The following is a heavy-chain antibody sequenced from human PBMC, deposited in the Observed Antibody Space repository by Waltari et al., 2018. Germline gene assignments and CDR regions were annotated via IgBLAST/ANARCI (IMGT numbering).Heavy chain of an antibody. J-gene: IGHJ4*02. CDR2: IKHIGST. D-gene: IGHD3-9*01. CDR3: ARGRLAKTFDY. Sequence: QVQLQQWGAGLLKPSETLSLTCAVYGGSFSGYYWSWIRQPPGKGLEGIGEIKHIGSTNYNPSLKSRVTISVDTSKNQFSLKLSSVTAADTAVYYCARGRLAKTFDYWGQGTLVTVSS. CDR1: GGSFSGYY. V-gene: IGHV4-34*01.